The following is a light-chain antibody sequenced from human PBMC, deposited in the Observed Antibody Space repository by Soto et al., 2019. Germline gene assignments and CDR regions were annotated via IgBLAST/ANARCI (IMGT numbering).Light chain of an antibody. J-gene: IGKJ2*01. V-gene: IGKV3-20*01. CDR3: QQYGTSPFT. CDR1: QSVSSNY. Sequence: EMGLTQSPDTLSLSPGERATLSCRGSQSVSSNYVAWYQQKPGQAPRLLTHGSSSRATGVPDRFSGRGSGTTFTLVISRLEPEDFAVYYCQQYGTSPFTFGQGTKVDIK. CDR2: GSS.